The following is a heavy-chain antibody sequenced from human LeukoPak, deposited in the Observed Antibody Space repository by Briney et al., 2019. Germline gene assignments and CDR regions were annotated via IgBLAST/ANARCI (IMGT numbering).Heavy chain of an antibody. D-gene: IGHD3-22*01. V-gene: IGHV2-5*08. CDR1: GGSISSGSYY. CDR2: IYWDDDK. CDR3: AHIRAYYYDSSGYRDWYFDL. Sequence: TLSLTCTVSGGSISSGSYYWSWIRQPPGKALELLALIYWDDDKRYSPSLKSRLTITEDSSKNQVVLTMTNMDPVDTATYYCAHIRAYYYDSSGYRDWYFDLWDRGTLVTVSS. J-gene: IGHJ2*01.